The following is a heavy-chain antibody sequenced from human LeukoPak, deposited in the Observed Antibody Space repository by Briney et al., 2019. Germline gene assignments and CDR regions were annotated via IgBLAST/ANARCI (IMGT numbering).Heavy chain of an antibody. V-gene: IGHV4-59*08. CDR2: ISYTGTT. CDR1: GGSINGYS. Sequence: SETLSLTCSVSGGSINGYSWTWIRQPPGMRLEWVGHISYTGTTTYNPSLSTRVAISVDTSKNQFSLKLTSVTATDTAMYFCARLGGNWNSPGRDYWGQGTLVTVSS. J-gene: IGHJ4*02. CDR3: ARLGGNWNSPGRDY. D-gene: IGHD3-10*01.